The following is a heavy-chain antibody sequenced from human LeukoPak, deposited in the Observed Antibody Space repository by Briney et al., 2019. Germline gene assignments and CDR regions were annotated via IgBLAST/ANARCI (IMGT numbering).Heavy chain of an antibody. CDR3: ARMHSSGWPHYYYYMDV. CDR2: IGTAGDT. J-gene: IGHJ6*03. CDR1: GFTFSSYD. Sequence: GGSLRLSCAASGFTFSSYDMHWVRQATGKGLEWVSAIGTAGDTYYPGSVKGRFTISRENAKNSLYLQMNSLRAGDTAVYYCARMHSSGWPHYYYYMDVWGKGTTVTVSS. D-gene: IGHD6-19*01. V-gene: IGHV3-13*01.